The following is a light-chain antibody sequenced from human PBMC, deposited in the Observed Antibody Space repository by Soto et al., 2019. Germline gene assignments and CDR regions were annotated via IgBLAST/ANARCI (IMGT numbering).Light chain of an antibody. V-gene: IGKV2-28*01. J-gene: IGKJ3*01. Sequence: DIVMTQSPLSLPVTPGEPAYISCRSSQSLLQSNGHNYLDWYVQKPGQSPQLLIYLGSNRDSVVPDTFRGSGSGPDVTLKISRVEPEDVAVYCCMEVLQNPGLRTFGPGTKVDI. CDR1: QSLLQSNGHNY. CDR3: MEVLQNPGLRT. CDR2: LGS.